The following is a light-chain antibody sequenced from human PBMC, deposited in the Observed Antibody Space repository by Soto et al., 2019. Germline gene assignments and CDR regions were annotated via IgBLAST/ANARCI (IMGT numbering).Light chain of an antibody. CDR3: QSYDPTLRTSL. CDR2: SNN. V-gene: IGLV1-44*01. CDR1: NSNIGSNT. J-gene: IGLJ2*01. Sequence: QFVLTQPPSASGTPGQTVAISCSGSNSNIGSNTVNWYQQLPGTAPKLLIHSNNNRPSGVPDRFSGSKSGTSASLAIAGLQADDEADYYCQSYDPTLRTSLFGGGTQLTVL.